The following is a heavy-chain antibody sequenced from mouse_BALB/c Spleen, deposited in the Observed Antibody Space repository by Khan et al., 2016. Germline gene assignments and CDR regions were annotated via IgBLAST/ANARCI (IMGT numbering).Heavy chain of an antibody. CDR1: GYAFSIYW. Sequence: QVQLQQPGAELVRPGSSVKISCKASGYAFSIYWMNWVKQRPGQGLEWIGQIYPGDGDTDYNGKFKDKATLTADKSSSNAYMQLSSLTSEDSAVYFCARSGYGYDYWGQGTTLTVSS. J-gene: IGHJ2*01. D-gene: IGHD2-2*01. V-gene: IGHV1-80*01. CDR3: ARSGYGYDY. CDR2: IYPGDGDT.